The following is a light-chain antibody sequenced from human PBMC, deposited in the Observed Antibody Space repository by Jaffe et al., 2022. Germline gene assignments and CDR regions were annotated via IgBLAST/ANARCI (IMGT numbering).Light chain of an antibody. Sequence: QSVLTQPASVSAAPGQKVTISCFGSSSNIGRNSVSWYQQLPGTAPKLLIYEDFKRSSGIPDRFSGSKSGTSATLGITGLQTGDEADYYCGTWDGSLNSGRVFGGGTKLTVL. V-gene: IGLV1-51*01. CDR3: GTWDGSLNSGRV. CDR1: SSNIGRNS. CDR2: EDF. J-gene: IGLJ3*02.